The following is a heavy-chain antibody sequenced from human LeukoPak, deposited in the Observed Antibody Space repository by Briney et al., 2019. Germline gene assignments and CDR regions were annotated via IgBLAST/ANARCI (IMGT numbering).Heavy chain of an antibody. J-gene: IGHJ4*02. V-gene: IGHV1-69*13. CDR3: AGTFGGSVAGTFDY. D-gene: IGHD6-19*01. Sequence: SVKVSCKASGGTFSSYAISWVRQAPGQGLEWMGGIIPIFGTANYAQEFQGRVTITADESTSTAYMELSSLRSEDTAVYYCAGTFGGSVAGTFDYWGQGTLVTVSS. CDR2: IIPIFGTA. CDR1: GGTFSSYA.